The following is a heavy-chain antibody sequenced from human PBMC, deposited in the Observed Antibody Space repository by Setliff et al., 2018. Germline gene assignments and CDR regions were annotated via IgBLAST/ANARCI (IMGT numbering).Heavy chain of an antibody. CDR3: ARRETYYNFWSGYFDY. D-gene: IGHD3-3*01. V-gene: IGHV4-38-2*01. Sequence: SETLSLTCRVSGYSIRSGYNWGWIRQSPGKGLEWIASISHTGSTDYNPSLESQITISVDTSKNQFSLKLSSVTAADTAVYYCARRETYYNFWSGYFDYWGQGTLVTVSS. J-gene: IGHJ4*02. CDR1: GYSIRSGYN. CDR2: ISHTGST.